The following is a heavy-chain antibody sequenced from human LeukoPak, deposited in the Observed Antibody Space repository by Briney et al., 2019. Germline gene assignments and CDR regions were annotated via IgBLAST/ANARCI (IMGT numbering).Heavy chain of an antibody. CDR1: GGSISSSSYY. Sequence: SETLSLTCTVSGGSISSSSYYWGWIRQPPEKGLEWIGSIYYSGSTYYNPSLKSRVTISVDTSKDQFSLKLSSVTAADTAVYYCARWGGGFDYWGQGTLVTVSS. CDR2: IYYSGST. CDR3: ARWGGGFDY. J-gene: IGHJ4*02. V-gene: IGHV4-39*07. D-gene: IGHD3-10*01.